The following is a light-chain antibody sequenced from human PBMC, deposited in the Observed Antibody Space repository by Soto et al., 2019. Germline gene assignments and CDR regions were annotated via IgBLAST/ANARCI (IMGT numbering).Light chain of an antibody. CDR1: SSDVGGYNY. CDR2: EVT. V-gene: IGLV2-14*01. CDR3: SSYTSTNHVV. Sequence: QSDLTQPASVSGSPGQAITISCTGTSSDVGGYNYVSWYQQHPGKAPKLVIYEVTKRPSGVSNRFSGSKSGNTASLTISGLHAEDETEYYCSSYTSTNHVVFGGGTKVTVL. J-gene: IGLJ2*01.